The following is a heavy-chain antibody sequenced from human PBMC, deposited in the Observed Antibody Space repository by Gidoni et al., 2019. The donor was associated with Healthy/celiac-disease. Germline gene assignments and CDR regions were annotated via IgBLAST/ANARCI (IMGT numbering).Heavy chain of an antibody. CDR2: IFSNDEK. V-gene: IGHV2-26*01. CDR1: GFSLSNARMG. Sequence: QVTLKESGPVLVKPTETLTLTCTVSGFSLSNARMGVSGIRQPPGKALEWLAHIFSNDEKSYSTSLKSRLTISKDTSKSQVVLTMTNMDPVDTATYYCARIRSPFWSGYYNHYYYGMDVWGQGTTVTVSS. D-gene: IGHD3-3*01. J-gene: IGHJ6*02. CDR3: ARIRSPFWSGYYNHYYYGMDV.